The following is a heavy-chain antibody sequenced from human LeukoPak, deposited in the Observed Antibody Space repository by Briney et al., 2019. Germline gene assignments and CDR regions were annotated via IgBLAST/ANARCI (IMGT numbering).Heavy chain of an antibody. Sequence: PSETLSLTCTVSGYPISSGYYWSWIRQPPGQGLEWIGEINHSGSTNYNPSLKSRVTISVDTSKNQFSLKLSSVTAADTAVYYCATTRSTVTTPYYYMDVWGKGTTVTISS. CDR3: ATTRSTVTTPYYYMDV. D-gene: IGHD4-17*01. CDR2: INHSGST. CDR1: GYPISSGYY. V-gene: IGHV4-38-2*02. J-gene: IGHJ6*03.